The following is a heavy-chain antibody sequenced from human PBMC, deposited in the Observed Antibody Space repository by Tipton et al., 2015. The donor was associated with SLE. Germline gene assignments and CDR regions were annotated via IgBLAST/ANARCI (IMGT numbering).Heavy chain of an antibody. CDR3: ARALSSLLFDY. Sequence: GHVTISADKSISTAYLQWSSLKASDTAMYYCARALSSLLFDYWGQGTLVTVSS. V-gene: IGHV5-10-1*01. J-gene: IGHJ4*02. D-gene: IGHD6-6*01.